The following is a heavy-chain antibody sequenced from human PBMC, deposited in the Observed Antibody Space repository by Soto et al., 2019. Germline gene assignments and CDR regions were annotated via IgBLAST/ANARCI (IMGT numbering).Heavy chain of an antibody. J-gene: IGHJ4*02. CDR1: GNTHTELS. CDR3: ATNNPRIFGVVPPRDY. Sequence: GASGKVSWKVSGNTHTELSIHSGRQASGKGLEWMGGFDPEDGETIYAQKFQGRVTMTEDTSTDTAYMELSSLRSEDTAVYYCATNNPRIFGVVPPRDYWGQGTLVIVSS. CDR2: FDPEDGET. D-gene: IGHD3-3*01. V-gene: IGHV1-24*01.